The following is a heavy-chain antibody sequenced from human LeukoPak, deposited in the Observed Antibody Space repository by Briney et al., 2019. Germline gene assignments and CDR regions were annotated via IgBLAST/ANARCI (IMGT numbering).Heavy chain of an antibody. V-gene: IGHV4-59*01. CDR2: IYYSGST. CDR3: ARVSGSTLDY. D-gene: IGHD1-14*01. CDR1: GGSISSYY. Sequence: LETLSLTCTVSGGSISSYYWSWIRQPPGKGLEWIGYIYYSGSTNYNPSLKSRVTISVDTSKNQFSLKLSSVTAADTAVYYCARVSGSTLDYWGQGTLVTVSS. J-gene: IGHJ4*02.